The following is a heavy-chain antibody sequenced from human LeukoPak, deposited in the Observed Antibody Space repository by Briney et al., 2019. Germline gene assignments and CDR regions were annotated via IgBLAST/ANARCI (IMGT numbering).Heavy chain of an antibody. J-gene: IGHJ6*02. CDR1: GGSVSSGSYY. CDR2: IYYSGST. D-gene: IGHD3-3*01. Sequence: SETLSLTCTVSGGSVSSGSYYWSWIRQPPGKGLEWIGYIYYSGSTNYNPSLKSRVTISVDTSKNQFSLKLSSVTAADTAVYYCARGGYDFWSGYYTPYYYGMDVWGQGTTVTVSS. CDR3: ARGGYDFWSGYYTPYYYGMDV. V-gene: IGHV4-61*01.